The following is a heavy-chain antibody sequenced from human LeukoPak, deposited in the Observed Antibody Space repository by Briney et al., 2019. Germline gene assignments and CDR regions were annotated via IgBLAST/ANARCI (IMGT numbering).Heavy chain of an antibody. CDR3: ARDTLEYSNSPDALDI. CDR1: GFTFSSYA. CDR2: ISYDGSNK. V-gene: IGHV3-30*04. J-gene: IGHJ3*02. D-gene: IGHD4-23*01. Sequence: TGGSLRLSCAASGFTFSSYAMHWVRQAPGKGLEWVAVISYDGSNKYYADSVKGRFTISRDNSKNTLYLQMNSLRDEDTAIYYCARDTLEYSNSPDALDIWGQGTMVTVSS.